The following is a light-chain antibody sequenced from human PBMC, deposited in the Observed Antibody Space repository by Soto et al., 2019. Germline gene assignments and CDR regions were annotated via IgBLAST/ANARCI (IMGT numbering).Light chain of an antibody. V-gene: IGLV2-14*01. CDR2: EVS. J-gene: IGLJ1*01. CDR3: TSYTSYSTLDV. CDR1: SSDVGGYNY. Sequence: QSALTQPASVSGSPGQSITISCTGTSSDVGGYNYVSWYQQHPDKAPKLMIYEVSNRPSGVSNRFSGSKSCHTASLTISGLQSEDEADYFCTSYTSYSTLDVFGTGTKVTVL.